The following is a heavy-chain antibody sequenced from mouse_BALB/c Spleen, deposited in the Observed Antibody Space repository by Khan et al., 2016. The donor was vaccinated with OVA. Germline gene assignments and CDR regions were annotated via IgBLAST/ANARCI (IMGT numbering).Heavy chain of an antibody. CDR3: VEWCDLYAMDY. CDR2: IWGDGST. Sequence: QVQLKESGPGLVAPSQSLSITCTVSRFSLTSYGVNWVRQPPGKGLEWLGVIWGDGSTNYHSALISRLSISKDNSMTQVFLKLNSLQTDGTATYYCVEWCDLYAMDYWGQGTSVTVSS. CDR1: RFSLTSYG. V-gene: IGHV2-3*01. J-gene: IGHJ4*01. D-gene: IGHD1-1*02.